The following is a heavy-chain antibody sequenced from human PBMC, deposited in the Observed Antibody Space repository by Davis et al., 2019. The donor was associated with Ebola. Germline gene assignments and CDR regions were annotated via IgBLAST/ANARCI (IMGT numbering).Heavy chain of an antibody. CDR2: IYPGDSDT. Sequence: GESLKISCETSGYNFTTYWIGWVRQVPGKGLEWMGIIYPGDSDTRYSPSFQGQVTISADKSTSTVHLQWSSLKASDTAMYYCARRPAVVMGATDVWGKGTTVTVS. D-gene: IGHD3-22*01. J-gene: IGHJ6*03. CDR1: GYNFTTYW. CDR3: ARRPAVVMGATDV. V-gene: IGHV5-51*01.